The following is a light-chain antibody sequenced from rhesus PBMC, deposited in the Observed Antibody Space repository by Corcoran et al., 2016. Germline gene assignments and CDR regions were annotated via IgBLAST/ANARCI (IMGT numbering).Light chain of an antibody. J-gene: IGKJ4*01. CDR3: QPSYDTPLT. V-gene: IGKV1-74*01. CDR1: ENGNNY. Sequence: DIQMTQSPFSLSASVGDRVTIICRASENGNNYSHWYQQKPGKAPKLLIYAASNLQSGVPSRFSGGGSGTDYTFTIGSLQPGDVETYYCQPSYDTPLTFGEGTKVKIK. CDR2: AAS.